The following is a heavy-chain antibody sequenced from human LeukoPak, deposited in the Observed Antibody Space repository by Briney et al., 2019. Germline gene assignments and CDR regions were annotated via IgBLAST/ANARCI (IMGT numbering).Heavy chain of an antibody. J-gene: IGHJ4*02. CDR1: GYTFTSYG. D-gene: IGHD3-9*01. CDR2: ISAYNGNT. V-gene: IGHV1-18*01. Sequence: GASVKVSCKASGYTFTSYGISWVRQAPGQGLEWMGWISAYNGNTNYAQKFQGRVTMTRDTSISTAYMELSRLRSDDTAVYYCARDLRDYDILTGYYYWGQGTLVTVSS. CDR3: ARDLRDYDILTGYYY.